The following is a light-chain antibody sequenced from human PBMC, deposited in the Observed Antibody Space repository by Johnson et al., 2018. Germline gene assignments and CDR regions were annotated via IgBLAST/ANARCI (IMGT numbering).Light chain of an antibody. J-gene: IGLJ1*01. CDR1: SSNIGNNY. Sequence: QSVLTQPPSVSAAPGQKVTISCSGSSSNIGNNYVSWYQQLPGTAPKLLIYDNNKRPSGIPDRFSGSKSGTSATLGITGLQTGDEADYYFGTWDSSLRAGNVFGTGTKVTVL. CDR2: DNN. CDR3: GTWDSSLRAGNV. V-gene: IGLV1-51*01.